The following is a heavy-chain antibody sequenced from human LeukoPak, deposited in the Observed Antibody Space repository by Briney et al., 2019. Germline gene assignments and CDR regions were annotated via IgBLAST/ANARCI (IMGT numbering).Heavy chain of an antibody. CDR1: GGSISSYY. CDR2: IYYSGST. CDR3: ARDAYYYYGSGSYGRESWFDP. V-gene: IGHV4-59*01. J-gene: IGHJ5*02. Sequence: SETLSLTCTVSGGSISSYYWSWIRQPPGKGLEWIGYIYYSGSTNYNPSLKSRVTISVDTSKNQFSLKLSSVTAADTAVYYCARDAYYYYGSGSYGRESWFDPWGQGTLVTVSS. D-gene: IGHD3-10*01.